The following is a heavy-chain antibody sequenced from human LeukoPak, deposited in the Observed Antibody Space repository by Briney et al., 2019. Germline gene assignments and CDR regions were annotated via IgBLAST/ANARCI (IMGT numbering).Heavy chain of an antibody. D-gene: IGHD3-10*01. Sequence: PGGSLRLSCAASGFTFSSYSMNWVRQAPGKGLEWVSSISSSSSYIYYADSVKGRFTIFRDNAKNSLYLQMNSLRAEDTAVYYCAGFREYYYGSGSYFPEIIDYWGQGTLVTVSS. CDR3: AGFREYYYGSGSYFPEIIDY. CDR2: ISSSSSYI. V-gene: IGHV3-21*01. J-gene: IGHJ4*02. CDR1: GFTFSSYS.